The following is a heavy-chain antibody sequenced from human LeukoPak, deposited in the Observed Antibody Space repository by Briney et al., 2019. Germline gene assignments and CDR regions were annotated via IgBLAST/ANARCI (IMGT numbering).Heavy chain of an antibody. Sequence: SETLSLTCTVSGGSMSSSSYHWDWIRQPPGKGLEWIGAIYYTGTTSENPSLKSRVTISGDTSKNRFFLNLNSVTASDTAVYYCARRILRNSGMDVWGPGTTVTVSS. CDR1: GGSMSSSSYH. V-gene: IGHV4-39*01. CDR3: ARRILRNSGMDV. CDR2: IYYTGTT. J-gene: IGHJ6*02.